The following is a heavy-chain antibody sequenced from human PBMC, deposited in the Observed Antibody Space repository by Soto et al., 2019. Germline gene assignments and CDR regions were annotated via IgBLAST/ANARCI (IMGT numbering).Heavy chain of an antibody. CDR3: ARESHDILTGPPWVWYFDL. CDR1: GGSFSGYY. D-gene: IGHD3-9*01. Sequence: QVQLQPWGAGPLRPLETLSLTCGVSGGSFSGYYLAWIRQSPGKGLEWIGEINDRGSINYNPSLTSRVSISVDTSKNHYSLNLRSVTAADTAVYYCARESHDILTGPPWVWYFDLWGRGTLVTVSS. CDR2: INDRGSI. J-gene: IGHJ2*01. V-gene: IGHV4-34*01.